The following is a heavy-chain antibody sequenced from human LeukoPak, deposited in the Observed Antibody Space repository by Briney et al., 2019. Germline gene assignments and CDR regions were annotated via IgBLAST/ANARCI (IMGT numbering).Heavy chain of an antibody. CDR2: TYYRSKWYN. Sequence: SQTLSLTCAISGDSVSSNSAAWNWIRQSPSRGLEWLGRTYYRSKWYNDYAVSVKSRITINPDTSKNQFSLQLNSVTPEDTAVYYCARGSYCGGACYSSFDYWGQGTLVTVSS. V-gene: IGHV6-1*01. CDR1: GDSVSSNSAA. CDR3: ARGSYCGGACYSSFDY. D-gene: IGHD2-21*01. J-gene: IGHJ4*02.